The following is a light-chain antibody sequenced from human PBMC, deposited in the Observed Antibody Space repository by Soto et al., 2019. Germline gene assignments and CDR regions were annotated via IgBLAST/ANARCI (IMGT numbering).Light chain of an antibody. CDR1: PISSN. CDR3: HHYDNSPPFP. CDR2: GAS. Sequence: VVTQSPASLSVSPGGRVTISCRAGPISSNLAWHQQRPGQAPRLLIYGASVRATGVPARFSGSGSGTEFTLTIDSLQSEDYAVYYCHHYDNSPPFPFGPGT. V-gene: IGKV3-15*01. J-gene: IGKJ3*01.